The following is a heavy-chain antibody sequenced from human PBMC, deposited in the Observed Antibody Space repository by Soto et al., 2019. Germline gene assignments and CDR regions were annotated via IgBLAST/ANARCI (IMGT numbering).Heavy chain of an antibody. V-gene: IGHV4-38-2*01. J-gene: IGHJ5*02. Sequence: SETLSLTCAVSGYSNSSGYYWGWIRQPPGKGLEWIGSIYHSGSTYYNPSLKSRVTISVDTSKNQFSLKLSSVTAADTAVYYCARQGWDIVVVPASITFDPWGQGTLVTVSS. CDR1: GYSNSSGYY. CDR3: ARQGWDIVVVPASITFDP. CDR2: IYHSGST. D-gene: IGHD2-2*01.